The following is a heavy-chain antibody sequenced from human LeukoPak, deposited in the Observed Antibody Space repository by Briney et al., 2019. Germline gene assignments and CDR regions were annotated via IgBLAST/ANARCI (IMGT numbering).Heavy chain of an antibody. D-gene: IGHD2-15*01. J-gene: IGHJ5*02. Sequence: SETLSLTCTVSGGSISSYYWSWIRQPPGKGLEWIGYIYYSGSTNYNPSLKSRVTISVDTSKNQFSLKLSSVTAADTAVYCCARDRGYCSGGSCSFGWFDPWGQGTLVTVSS. CDR3: ARDRGYCSGGSCSFGWFDP. CDR2: IYYSGST. CDR1: GGSISSYY. V-gene: IGHV4-59*01.